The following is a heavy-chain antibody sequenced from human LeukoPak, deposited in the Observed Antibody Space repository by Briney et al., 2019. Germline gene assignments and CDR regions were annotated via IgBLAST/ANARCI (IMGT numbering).Heavy chain of an antibody. CDR3: ASNPPYYDSSGYFYFQH. CDR2: IYYSGST. J-gene: IGHJ1*01. Sequence: SETLSLTCTVSGGSISSYDWSWIRQPPGKGLEWIGYIYYSGSTNYNPSLKSRVTISVDTSKNQFSLKLSSVTAADTAVYYCASNPPYYDSSGYFYFQHWGQGTLVTVSS. V-gene: IGHV4-59*01. D-gene: IGHD3-22*01. CDR1: GGSISSYD.